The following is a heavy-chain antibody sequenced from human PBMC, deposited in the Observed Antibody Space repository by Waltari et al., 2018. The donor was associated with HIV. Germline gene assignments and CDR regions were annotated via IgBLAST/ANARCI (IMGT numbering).Heavy chain of an antibody. J-gene: IGHJ4*02. D-gene: IGHD4-4*01. CDR3: ARDSNGLDY. V-gene: IGHV6-1*02. CDR2: TYHRSKWFQ. CDR1: GDTFSSDRAA. Sequence: HVQLLQSGPGLVTSSQTLSITCSIPGDTFSSDRAAWHWIRLSPSGRPEWLGRTYHRSKWFQLYAPSVRGRIRVDVDTSVNHFSLHLDSVTPDDTAVYYCARDSNGLDYWGQGTVVTVSS.